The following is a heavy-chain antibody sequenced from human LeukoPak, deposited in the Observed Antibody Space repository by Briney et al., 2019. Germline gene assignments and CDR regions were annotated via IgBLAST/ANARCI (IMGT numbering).Heavy chain of an antibody. D-gene: IGHD2-15*01. CDR1: GFTFSSYG. Sequence: PGRSLRLSCAASGFTFSSYGMHWVRQAPGKGLEWVAVISYDGSNKYYADSVKGRFTISRDNSKNTLYLQMNSLRAEDTAVYYCAKDWEVAGIHRYYFDYWGQGTLVTVSS. J-gene: IGHJ4*02. CDR2: ISYDGSNK. V-gene: IGHV3-30*18. CDR3: AKDWEVAGIHRYYFDY.